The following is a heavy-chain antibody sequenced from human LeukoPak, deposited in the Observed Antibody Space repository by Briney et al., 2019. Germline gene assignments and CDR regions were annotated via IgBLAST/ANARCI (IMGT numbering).Heavy chain of an antibody. J-gene: IGHJ4*02. V-gene: IGHV4-39*07. CDR2: IYYSGST. CDR1: GDSISNYY. Sequence: SETLSLTCTVSGDSISNYYWTWIRQPPGKGLEWIGSIYYSGSTYYKPSLKSRVTISLDTSKNQFSLKLSSVTAADTAVYYCARAYSPPQWSPFDYWGQGTLVTVSS. D-gene: IGHD6-13*01. CDR3: ARAYSPPQWSPFDY.